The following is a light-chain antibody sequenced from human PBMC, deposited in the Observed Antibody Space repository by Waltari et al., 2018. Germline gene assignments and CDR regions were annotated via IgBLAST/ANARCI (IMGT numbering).Light chain of an antibody. CDR3: QQRSDWLT. V-gene: IGKV3-11*01. Sequence: EIVLTQSPATLSLSPGERATLSCRASQNVNNFLNWYQQKPGQAPRLLIYDASNRPTGVPDRFRCRGSGTDFTLTISRLDPEDCGVYYCQQRSDWLTFGGGTKVEI. CDR2: DAS. CDR1: QNVNNF. J-gene: IGKJ4*01.